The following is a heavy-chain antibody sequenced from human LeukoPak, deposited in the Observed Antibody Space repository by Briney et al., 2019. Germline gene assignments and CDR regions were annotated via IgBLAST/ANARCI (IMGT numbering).Heavy chain of an antibody. Sequence: ASVKVSCKASGYTFTGYYMHWVRQAPGQGLEWMGRIIPILGIANYAQKFQGGVTITADKSTSTAYMELSSLRSEDTAVYYCARSGGIVVVVAATQGMDVWGQGTTVTVSS. J-gene: IGHJ6*02. CDR1: GYTFTGYY. CDR3: ARSGGIVVVVAATQGMDV. V-gene: IGHV1-69*02. CDR2: IIPILGIA. D-gene: IGHD2-15*01.